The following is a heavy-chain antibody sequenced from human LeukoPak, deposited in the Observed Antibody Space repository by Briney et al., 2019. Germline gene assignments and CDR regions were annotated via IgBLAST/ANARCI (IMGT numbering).Heavy chain of an antibody. D-gene: IGHD3-10*01. CDR1: GGSVSSGSYY. J-gene: IGHJ3*02. Sequence: SETLSLTCTVSGGSVSSGSYYWSWIRQPPGTGLEWIGYIYYSGSTNYNPSLKSRVTISVDTSENQFSLKLSSVTAADTAVYYCAAVSGGAFDIWGQGTMVTVSS. CDR3: AAVSGGAFDI. CDR2: IYYSGST. V-gene: IGHV4-61*01.